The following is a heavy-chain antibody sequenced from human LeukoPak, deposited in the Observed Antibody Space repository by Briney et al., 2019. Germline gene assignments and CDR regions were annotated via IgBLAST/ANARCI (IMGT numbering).Heavy chain of an antibody. CDR2: IKQDGSEK. CDR3: ARESLPWIQDY. J-gene: IGHJ4*02. CDR1: GFTFSSYW. Sequence: GGSLRLSCAASGFTFSSYWMSWVRQAPGKRLEWVANIKQDGSEKYYVDSVKGRFTISRDNAKNSLYLQMNSLRAEDTAVYYCARESLPWIQDYWGQGTLVTVSS. V-gene: IGHV3-7*05. D-gene: IGHD5-18*01.